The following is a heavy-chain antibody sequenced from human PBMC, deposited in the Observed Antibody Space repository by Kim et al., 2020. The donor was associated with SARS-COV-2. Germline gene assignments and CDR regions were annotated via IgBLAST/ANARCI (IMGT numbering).Heavy chain of an antibody. Sequence: SETLSLTCTVSGASISSGNYYWGWIRRPPGKGLEWIGSFYYGGSTYYNPSLKSRVATSVDTSKKQFFLKMKSVTAADTALYYCARFPAPYNSGTCETHWGQGIMVTVSS. V-gene: IGHV4-39*01. CDR3: ARFPAPYNSGTCETH. D-gene: IGHD6-25*01. CDR2: FYYGGST. CDR1: GASISSGNYY. J-gene: IGHJ4*02.